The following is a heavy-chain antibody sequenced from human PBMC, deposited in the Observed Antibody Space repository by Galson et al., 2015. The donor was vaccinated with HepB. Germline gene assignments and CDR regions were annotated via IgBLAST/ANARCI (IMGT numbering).Heavy chain of an antibody. Sequence: SLRLSCAASGFTFSDFSDYYVSWIRQAPGRGLEWVSGISGSGDNKYSADSVKGRFTISRDNSNSTVYLQLSSLRAEDTALYYCAREDLTDDFGFDYWGPGARVTVSS. V-gene: IGHV3-23*01. D-gene: IGHD3/OR15-3a*01. J-gene: IGHJ4*02. CDR2: ISGSGDNK. CDR3: AREDLTDDFGFDY. CDR1: GFTFSDFSDYY.